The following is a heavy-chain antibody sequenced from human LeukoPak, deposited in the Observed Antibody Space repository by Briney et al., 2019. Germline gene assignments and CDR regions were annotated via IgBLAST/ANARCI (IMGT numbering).Heavy chain of an antibody. J-gene: IGHJ6*03. Sequence: ASVEVSCKASGYTFTTYYMHWVRQAPGQGLEWMGIINPSGGSTSYAQKFQGRVTVTRDMSTSTVYMELSSLRSEDTAVYYCARGGGRSTEGGVWYYYYYMDVWGKGTTVTVSS. D-gene: IGHD3-16*01. CDR1: GYTFTTYY. CDR3: ARGGGRSTEGGVWYYYYYMDV. CDR2: INPSGGST. V-gene: IGHV1-46*01.